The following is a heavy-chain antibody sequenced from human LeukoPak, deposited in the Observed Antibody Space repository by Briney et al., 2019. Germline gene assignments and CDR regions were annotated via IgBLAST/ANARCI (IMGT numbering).Heavy chain of an antibody. CDR2: IFYSGST. CDR1: GGSLSSYY. Sequence: SETLSLTCTVSGGSLSSYYWSWIRQTPGKGLEWIGYIFYSGSTDYNPSLKSRVTISIDTSKSQFSLQLTSVTAADTAMYYCARSGSFDMWGQGTMVTVTS. V-gene: IGHV4-59*01. D-gene: IGHD3-10*01. CDR3: ARSGSFDM. J-gene: IGHJ3*02.